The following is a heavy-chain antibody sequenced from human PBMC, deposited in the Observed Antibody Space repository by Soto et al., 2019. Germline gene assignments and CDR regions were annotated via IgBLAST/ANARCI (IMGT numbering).Heavy chain of an antibody. CDR1: GGSFSGYY. D-gene: IGHD5-18*01. V-gene: IGHV4-34*01. J-gene: IGHJ4*02. CDR3: ARRPEIVYSYGLAVDY. CDR2: INHSGST. Sequence: PSETLSLTCAVYGGSFSGYYWSWIRQPPGKGLEWIGEINHSGSTNYNPSLKSRVTISVDTSASTAYMELSSLRSEDTAVYYCARRPEIVYSYGLAVDYWGQGTLVTVS.